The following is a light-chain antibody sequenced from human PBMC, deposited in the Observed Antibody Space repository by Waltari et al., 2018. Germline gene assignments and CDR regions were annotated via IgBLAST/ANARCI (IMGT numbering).Light chain of an antibody. Sequence: QTVVTQEPSLSVSPGGTVTLTCVLSSGSVSSTSYVSCYQQRPGQTPRTLVYKTKFRPSGVPDRFSGSSLGNKAALIITGAQADDECDYYCLVYMGSGIWVFGGGTKLTVL. CDR2: KTK. CDR3: LVYMGSGIWV. V-gene: IGLV8-61*01. J-gene: IGLJ3*02. CDR1: SGSVSSTSY.